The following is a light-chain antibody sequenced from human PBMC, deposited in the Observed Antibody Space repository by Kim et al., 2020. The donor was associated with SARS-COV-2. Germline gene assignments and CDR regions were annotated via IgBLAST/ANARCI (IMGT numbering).Light chain of an antibody. Sequence: NFMLTQPHSVSESPGKTVTISCTSSSGSIDDNYVQWYQQRPGGVPTTVIYEDDQRPSGVSDRFSGSIDNSSNSASLTISGLKTEDEADYYCQSYNRSNVVFGGGTQLTVL. CDR2: EDD. V-gene: IGLV6-57*04. J-gene: IGLJ2*01. CDR1: SGSIDDNY. CDR3: QSYNRSNVV.